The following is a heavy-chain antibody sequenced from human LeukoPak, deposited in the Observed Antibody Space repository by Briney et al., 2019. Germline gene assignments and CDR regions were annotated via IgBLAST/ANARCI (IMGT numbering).Heavy chain of an antibody. CDR3: AKDRTYYYDSSGYSVAPPDAFDI. J-gene: IGHJ3*02. Sequence: GGSLRLSCAASGFTFNNYWMSWVRQAPGKGLEWVANIKQDGSEKDYVDFMKGRFTISRDNTKNTLYLQMNSLRAEDTAVYYCAKDRTYYYDSSGYSVAPPDAFDIWGQGTMVTVSS. V-gene: IGHV3-7*03. CDR1: GFTFNNYW. D-gene: IGHD3-22*01. CDR2: IKQDGSEK.